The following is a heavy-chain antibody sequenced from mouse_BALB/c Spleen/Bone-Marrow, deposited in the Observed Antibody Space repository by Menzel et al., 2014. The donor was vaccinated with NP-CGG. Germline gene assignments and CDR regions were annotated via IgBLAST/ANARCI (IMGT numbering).Heavy chain of an antibody. J-gene: IGHJ2*01. V-gene: IGHV5-17*02. CDR1: GFTFSSFG. Sequence: DVKLVESGGGLVQPGGSRKLSCAASGFTFSSFGMHWVRQAPEKGLEWVAYISSGSSPIFYADTVKGRFTISGDNPKNTLFLQMTSLRSEDTAIYYCTRGGNWEDFDYWGQGTTLTVSS. D-gene: IGHD4-1*01. CDR3: TRGGNWEDFDY. CDR2: ISSGSSPI.